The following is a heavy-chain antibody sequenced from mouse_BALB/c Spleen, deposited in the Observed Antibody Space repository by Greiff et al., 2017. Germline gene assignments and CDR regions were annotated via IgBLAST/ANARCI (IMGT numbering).Heavy chain of an antibody. V-gene: IGHV5-9-3*01. J-gene: IGHJ2*01. Sequence: EVQRVESGGGLVKPGGSLKLSCAASGFTFSSYAMSWVRQTPEKRLEWVATISSGGSYTYYPDSVKGRFTISRDNAKNTLYLQMSSLRSEDTAMYYCARLEYYFDYWGQGTTLTVSS. CDR2: ISSGGSYT. CDR3: ARLEYYFDY. CDR1: GFTFSSYA.